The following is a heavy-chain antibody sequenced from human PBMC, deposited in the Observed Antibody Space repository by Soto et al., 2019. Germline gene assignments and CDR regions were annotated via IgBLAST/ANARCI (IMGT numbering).Heavy chain of an antibody. Sequence: PGGSPRLSCAASGFTFSREAMSWVRQAPGKGLGWVSAISGSGGSTYYADSVKGRFTISRDNSKNTLYLQMNSLRAEDTAVYYCAKHHLWSASGLDYWGQGTLVSVSS. V-gene: IGHV3-23*01. CDR3: AKHHLWSASGLDY. D-gene: IGHD3-22*01. CDR1: GFTFSREA. J-gene: IGHJ4*02. CDR2: ISGSGGST.